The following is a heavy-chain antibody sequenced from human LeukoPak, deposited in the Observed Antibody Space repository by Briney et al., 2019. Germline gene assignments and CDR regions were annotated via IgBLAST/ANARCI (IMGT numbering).Heavy chain of an antibody. CDR3: AKDREGSGNYYPDY. CDR2: ISGSGGST. J-gene: IGHJ4*02. D-gene: IGHD1-26*01. Sequence: GGSLRLSCAASGFTFSSYALSWVRQAPGKGLEWVSVISGSGGSTYYADSVKGRFTISRDNSKNMLYLQMNSLRAEDTAVYYCAKDREGSGNYYPDYWGQGTLVTASS. CDR1: GFTFSSYA. V-gene: IGHV3-23*01.